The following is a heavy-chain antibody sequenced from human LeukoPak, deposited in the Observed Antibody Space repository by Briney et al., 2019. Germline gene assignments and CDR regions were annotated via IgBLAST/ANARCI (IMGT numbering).Heavy chain of an antibody. D-gene: IGHD3-22*01. V-gene: IGHV3-23*01. CDR2: ISDSGGST. J-gene: IGHJ4*02. CDR3: AKRGVVIRVILVGFHKEAYYFDS. CDR1: GITLSNYG. Sequence: QSGGSLRLSCAVSGITLSNYGMSWVRQAPGKGLEWVAGISDSGGSTNYADSGKGRFTISRDNPKNTLYLQMNSLRAEDTAVYFCAKRGVVIRVILVGFHKEAYYFDSWGQGALVTVSS.